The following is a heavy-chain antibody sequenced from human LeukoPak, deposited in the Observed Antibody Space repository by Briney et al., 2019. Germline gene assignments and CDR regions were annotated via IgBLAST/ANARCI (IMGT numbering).Heavy chain of an antibody. CDR3: AKDYPTNYYDTSPFDP. D-gene: IGHD3-22*01. CDR2: IKQDGSEK. CDR1: GFTFSSYW. Sequence: GESLRLSCAASGFTFSSYWMSWVRQAPGKGLEWVANIKQDGSEKYYVDSVKGRFTISRDNAKNSLYLQMNSLRAEDTAVYYCAKDYPTNYYDTSPFDPWGQGTLVTVSS. V-gene: IGHV3-7*01. J-gene: IGHJ5*02.